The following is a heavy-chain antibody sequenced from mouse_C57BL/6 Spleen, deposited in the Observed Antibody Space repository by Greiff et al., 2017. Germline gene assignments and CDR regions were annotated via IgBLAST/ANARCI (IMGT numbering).Heavy chain of an antibody. V-gene: IGHV10-3*01. CDR3: VRWGWLRGFAY. J-gene: IGHJ3*01. CDR1: GFTFNTYA. Sequence: EVQLVESGGGLVQPKGSWKLSCAASGFTFNTYAMHWVRQAPGKGLEWVARIRSKSSNFATYYADSVKDRFTISRDESQSLLYLQMNNLKTEDTAMYSCVRWGWLRGFAYWGQGTLVTVSA. CDR2: IRSKSSNFAT. D-gene: IGHD2-2*01.